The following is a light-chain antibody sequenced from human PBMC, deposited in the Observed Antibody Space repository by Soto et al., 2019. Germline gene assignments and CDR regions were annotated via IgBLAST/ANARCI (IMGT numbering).Light chain of an antibody. CDR1: QSIGTW. Sequence: DIQMTLSPSTLSASVGDRVTITCRASQSIGTWLAWYQHRPGKAPSLLIYDASTLRSGVPSRFSGSGSGTEFTLTISSLQADDFATYYCQQSDTYPLTFGQGTRLEIK. CDR2: DAS. CDR3: QQSDTYPLT. J-gene: IGKJ5*01. V-gene: IGKV1-5*01.